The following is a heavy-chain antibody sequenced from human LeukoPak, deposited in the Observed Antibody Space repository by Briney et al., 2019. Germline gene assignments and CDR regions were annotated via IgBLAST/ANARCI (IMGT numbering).Heavy chain of an antibody. CDR3: AKAYYGSGSPLDWFDP. V-gene: IGHV3-30*18. J-gene: IGHJ5*02. CDR2: ISYDGSKK. D-gene: IGHD3-10*01. Sequence: PGGSLRLSCAASGFTFSNYGMHWVRQAPGKGLEWVAIISYDGSKKYYGDSVKGRFTISRDNSKNTLYLQMNSLRAEDTAVYYCAKAYYGSGSPLDWFDPWGQGTLVTVSS. CDR1: GFTFSNYG.